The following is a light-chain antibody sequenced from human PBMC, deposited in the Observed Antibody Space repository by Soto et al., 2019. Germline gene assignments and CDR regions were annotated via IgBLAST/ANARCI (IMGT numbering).Light chain of an antibody. J-gene: IGLJ1*01. CDR3: SSYTSINSYV. CDR1: SNDVGGYNY. V-gene: IGLV2-14*01. Sequence: QSALTQPASVSGSPGQSITISCSGTSNDVGGYNYVSWYQQHSGKAPKLMIYEVSNRPSGVSNRFSGSKSGNTASLTISGLQAEDEADYYCSSYTSINSYVFGSGTKVTVL. CDR2: EVS.